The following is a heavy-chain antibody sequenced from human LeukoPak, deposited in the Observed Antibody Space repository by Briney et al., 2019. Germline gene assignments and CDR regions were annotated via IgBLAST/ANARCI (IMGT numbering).Heavy chain of an antibody. J-gene: IGHJ5*02. D-gene: IGHD2-21*01. V-gene: IGHV4-38-2*02. Sequence: SETLSLTCTVSGYSISSGYYWGWIRQPPGKGLEWIGSIYHSGSTYYNPSLKSRVTISLDTSKNQFSLKLSSVTAADTAVYFCARKIGGYVVVSSYNWFDPWGQGTLVTVSS. CDR1: GYSISSGYY. CDR2: IYHSGST. CDR3: ARKIGGYVVVSSYNWFDP.